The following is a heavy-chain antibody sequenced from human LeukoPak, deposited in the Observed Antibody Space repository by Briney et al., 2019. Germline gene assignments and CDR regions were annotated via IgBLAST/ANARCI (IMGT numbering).Heavy chain of an antibody. V-gene: IGHV3-23*01. Sequence: PGGSLRLSCAASGFTFSSYAMSWVRQAPGKGLEWVSGISGNGGSTYYADSVKGRFTISRDNSKNTLYLQMNSLRAEDTAVYYCAKGRYSSGWYYFDYWGQGTLVTVSS. CDR2: ISGNGGST. CDR3: AKGRYSSGWYYFDY. D-gene: IGHD6-19*01. CDR1: GFTFSSYA. J-gene: IGHJ4*02.